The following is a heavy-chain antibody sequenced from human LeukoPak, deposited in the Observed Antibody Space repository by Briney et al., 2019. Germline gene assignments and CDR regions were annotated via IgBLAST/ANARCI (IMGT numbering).Heavy chain of an antibody. CDR2: ISWNSGSI. V-gene: IGHV3-9*01. Sequence: GGSLRLSCAASGFTFDDYAMLWVRQAPGKGLEWVSGISWNSGSIGYADSVKGRFTISRDNAKNSLYLQMNSLRAEDTALYYCAKEPSQGIAAARSFDYWGQGTLVTVSS. CDR1: GFTFDDYA. D-gene: IGHD6-13*01. CDR3: AKEPSQGIAAARSFDY. J-gene: IGHJ4*02.